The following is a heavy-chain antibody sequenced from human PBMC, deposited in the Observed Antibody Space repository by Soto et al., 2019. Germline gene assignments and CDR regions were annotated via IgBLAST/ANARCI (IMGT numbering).Heavy chain of an antibody. CDR3: AQCLLGVNYYYGMDV. J-gene: IGHJ6*02. V-gene: IGHV1-69*13. CDR1: GYTFTNFG. D-gene: IGHD3-16*01. CDR2: IIPIFATA. Sequence: SVKVSCKASGYTFTNFGIRWVRQAPGQGLEWMGGIIPIFATADYAQKFQGRVTITADESTSTAYMELSSLRSEDTAVYYCAQCLLGVNYYYGMDVWGQGTTVTVSS.